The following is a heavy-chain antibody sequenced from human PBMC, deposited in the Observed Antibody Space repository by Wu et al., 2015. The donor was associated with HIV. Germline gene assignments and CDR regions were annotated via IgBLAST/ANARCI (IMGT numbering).Heavy chain of an antibody. CDR1: GDTFSGYY. J-gene: IGHJ3*02. CDR2: INPNSGGT. D-gene: IGHD6-19*01. V-gene: IGHV1-2*02. CDR3: ARDMGHEGRQWLVQPGAFDI. Sequence: QVHQVQSGAELKKPGASVTVSCKPSGDTFSGYYLHWVRQAPGQGLEWMGWINPNSGGTNSAQKFQGRVTMTRDTSISTAYMELSRLRSDDTAVYYCARDMGHEGRQWLVQPGAFDIWGQGTMVTVSS.